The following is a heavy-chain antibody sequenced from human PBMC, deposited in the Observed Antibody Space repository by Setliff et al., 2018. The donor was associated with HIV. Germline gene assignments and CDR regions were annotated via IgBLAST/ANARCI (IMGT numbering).Heavy chain of an antibody. CDR1: GGSISSAY. D-gene: IGHD4-4*01. Sequence: PSETLSLTCAVSGGSISSAYWSWVRQPPGKGLEWIGYIFISGITNYNPSLKSRVTISVDSSKNQFYLHLSLVTAADTAVYYCASTTLEYYYYMDVWGKGTTVTVSS. CDR2: IFISGIT. CDR3: ASTTLEYYYYMDV. V-gene: IGHV4-4*08. J-gene: IGHJ6*03.